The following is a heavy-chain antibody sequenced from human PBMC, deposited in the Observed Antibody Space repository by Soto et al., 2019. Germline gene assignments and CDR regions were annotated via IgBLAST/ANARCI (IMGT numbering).Heavy chain of an antibody. CDR2: ISAYNGNT. CDR3: ASSPRDSNYDFWSGYSLGYYYYYMDV. V-gene: IGHV1-18*01. D-gene: IGHD3-3*01. Sequence: ASVKVSCKASGYTFTSYGISWVRQAPGQGLEWMGWISAYNGNTNYAQKLQGRVTMTTDTSTSTAYMELRSLRSDDTAVYYCASSPRDSNYDFWSGYSLGYYYYYMDVWGKGTTVTVSS. CDR1: GYTFTSYG. J-gene: IGHJ6*03.